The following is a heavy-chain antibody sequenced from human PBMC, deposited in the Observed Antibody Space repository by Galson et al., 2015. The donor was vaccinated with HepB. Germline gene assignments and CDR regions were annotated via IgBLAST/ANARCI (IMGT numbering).Heavy chain of an antibody. D-gene: IGHD4-11*01. V-gene: IGHV3-20*04. CDR1: GFIFDDYG. CDR2: INWSGGST. CDR3: ARVPAVTTIEANHYYYGMDV. J-gene: IGHJ6*02. Sequence: SLRLSCAASGFIFDDYGISWVRQTPGKGLEWVSGINWSGGSTGYADSVKGRFIISRDNAKNSLYLQMNSLRAEDTALYYCARVPAVTTIEANHYYYGMDVWGQGTTVTVSS.